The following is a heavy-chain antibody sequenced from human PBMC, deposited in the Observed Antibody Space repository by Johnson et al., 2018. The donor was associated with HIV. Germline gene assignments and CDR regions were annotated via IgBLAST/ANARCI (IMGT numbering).Heavy chain of an antibody. CDR2: ISSSGSTI. Sequence: QVQLVESGGGVVQPGGSLRLSCAASGFTFSDYYMSWIRQAPGKGLEWVSYISSSGSTIYYADSVKGRFTISRDNAKNSLYLQMNSLRAGDTAGYYCAREARMRDAFDIWGQGTTVTVSS. CDR1: GFTFSDYY. D-gene: IGHD1-14*01. V-gene: IGHV3-11*04. CDR3: AREARMRDAFDI. J-gene: IGHJ3*02.